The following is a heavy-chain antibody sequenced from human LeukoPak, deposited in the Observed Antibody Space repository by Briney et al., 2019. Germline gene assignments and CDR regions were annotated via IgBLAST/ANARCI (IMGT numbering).Heavy chain of an antibody. J-gene: IGHJ3*02. CDR3: ARDRGPNWNYAADAFDI. D-gene: IGHD1-7*01. Sequence: SETLSLTCTVSGGSISGYYWSWIRQPAGKGLEWIGRICTSGSTNYNPSLKSRVTVSVDTSKNQFSLKLSSVTAADTAVYYCARDRGPNWNYAADAFDIWGQGTMVTVSS. CDR1: GGSISGYY. V-gene: IGHV4-4*07. CDR2: ICTSGST.